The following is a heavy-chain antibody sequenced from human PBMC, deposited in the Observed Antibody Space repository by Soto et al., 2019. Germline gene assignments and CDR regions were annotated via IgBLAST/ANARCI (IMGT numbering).Heavy chain of an antibody. CDR1: GGSISSGGYY. Sequence: QVQLQESGPGLVKPSQTLSLTCTVSGGSISSGGYYWSWIRQHPGKGLEWIGYIDYSGSTYYNPSLKSRVTISVDTSKNQFSLKLSSVTAADTAVYYCARNLKSEMATTYNWFDPWGQGTLVTVSS. CDR3: ARNLKSEMATTYNWFDP. CDR2: IDYSGST. D-gene: IGHD5-12*01. V-gene: IGHV4-31*03. J-gene: IGHJ5*02.